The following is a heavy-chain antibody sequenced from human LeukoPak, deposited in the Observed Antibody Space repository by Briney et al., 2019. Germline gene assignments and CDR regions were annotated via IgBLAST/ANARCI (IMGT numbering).Heavy chain of an antibody. Sequence: PSETLSLTCAVYGGSFSGYYWSWIRQPPGKGLEWIGEINHSGSTNYNPSLKSRVTISVDTSKNQFSLKLSSVTAADTAVYYRARGRRWSSGCDYWGQGTLVTVSS. D-gene: IGHD6-19*01. CDR3: ARGRRWSSGCDY. CDR2: INHSGST. J-gene: IGHJ4*02. V-gene: IGHV4-34*01. CDR1: GGSFSGYY.